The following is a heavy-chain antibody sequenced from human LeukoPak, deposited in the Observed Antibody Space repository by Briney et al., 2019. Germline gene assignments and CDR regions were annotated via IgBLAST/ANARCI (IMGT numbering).Heavy chain of an antibody. CDR3: IRAQPRSNLDY. J-gene: IGHJ4*02. V-gene: IGHV3-13*01. D-gene: IGHD6-13*01. CDR1: GFTFSGYD. CDR2: IGAAGDT. Sequence: GGSLRLSCAASGFTFSGYDMHWVRQAAGKGLEWVSTIGAAGDTYYLDSVKGRFTISRENAKNSLYLQLNSLQAGDTAVYYCIRAQPRSNLDYWGQGTLVTVSS.